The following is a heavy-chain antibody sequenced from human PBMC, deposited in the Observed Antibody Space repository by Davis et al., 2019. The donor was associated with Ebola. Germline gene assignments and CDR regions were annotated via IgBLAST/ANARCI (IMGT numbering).Heavy chain of an antibody. D-gene: IGHD3-9*01. V-gene: IGHV2-5*02. CDR2: IYWDDDK. CDR3: AHSLRRPYYDILTGYYMGYYFDY. Sequence: SGPTLVKPTQTLTLTCTFSGFSLSTSGVGVGWIRQPPGKALEWLALIYWDDDKRYSPSLKSRLTITKDTSKNQVVLTMTNMDPVDTATYYCAHSLRRPYYDILTGYYMGYYFDYWGQGTLVTVSS. J-gene: IGHJ4*02. CDR1: GFSLSTSGVG.